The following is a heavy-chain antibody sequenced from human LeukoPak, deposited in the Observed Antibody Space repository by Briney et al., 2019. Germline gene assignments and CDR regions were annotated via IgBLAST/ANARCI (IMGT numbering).Heavy chain of an antibody. CDR3: ARLGATKDIVVVPAAPLLPKQNDAFDI. D-gene: IGHD2-2*01. CDR2: INHSGST. V-gene: IGHV4-34*01. J-gene: IGHJ3*02. Sequence: SSETLSLTCAVYGGSFSGYYWSWIRQPPGKGLEWIGEINHSGSTNYNPSLKSRVTISVDTSKNQFSLKLSSVTAADTAVYYCARLGATKDIVVVPAAPLLPKQNDAFDIWGQGTMVTVSS. CDR1: GGSFSGYY.